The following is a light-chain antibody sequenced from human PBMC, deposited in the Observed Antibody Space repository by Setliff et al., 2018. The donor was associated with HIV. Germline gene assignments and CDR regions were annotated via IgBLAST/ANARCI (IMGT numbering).Light chain of an antibody. CDR3: QQYYTTPT. CDR2: WAS. Sequence: DIVMTQSPDSLAASLGERATINCKSSQNILYDSNNNNYLAWYQQKPGQPPELLIYWASTRESGVPDRFSGSGSGTDFTLTISSLRAEDVAVYYCQQYYTTPTFGQGTKVDIK. CDR1: QNILYDSNNNNY. J-gene: IGKJ1*01. V-gene: IGKV4-1*01.